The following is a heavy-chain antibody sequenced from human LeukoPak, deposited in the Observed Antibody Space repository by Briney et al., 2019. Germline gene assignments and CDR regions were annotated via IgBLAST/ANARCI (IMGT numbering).Heavy chain of an antibody. CDR3: ARSFYDSSGYFAAEYFHH. Sequence: SETLSLTCAVYGGSFSGYYWSWIRQPPGKGLEWIGDINHSGSTNYNPSLKSRVTISVDTSKNQFSLKLSSVTAADSAVYYCARSFYDSSGYFAAEYFHHWGQGTLVTVSS. D-gene: IGHD3-22*01. CDR1: GGSFSGYY. J-gene: IGHJ1*01. V-gene: IGHV4-34*01. CDR2: INHSGST.